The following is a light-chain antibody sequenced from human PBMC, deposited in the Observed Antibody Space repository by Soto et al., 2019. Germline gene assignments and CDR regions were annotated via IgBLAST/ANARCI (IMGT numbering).Light chain of an antibody. CDR2: DAS. V-gene: IGKV1-5*01. CDR3: QQYNSFSLWT. J-gene: IGKJ1*01. Sequence: IQMTQSPSTLSASVGDRVTITCRASQSVSSWLAWYQQKPGRAPKLLIYDASSLQSGVPSRFSGSGSGTKFTLTISSLQPDDFATYYCQQYNSFSLWTFGQGTKVDIK. CDR1: QSVSSW.